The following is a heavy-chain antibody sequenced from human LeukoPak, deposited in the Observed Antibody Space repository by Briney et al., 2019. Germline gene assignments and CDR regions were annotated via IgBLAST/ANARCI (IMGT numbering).Heavy chain of an antibody. J-gene: IGHJ4*02. CDR1: GYTFTSYD. Sequence: GASVKVSYKASGYTFTSYDINWVRQATGQGLEWMGWMNPNSGNTGYAQKFQGTVTMTRNTSISTAYTELSILESEDNAVYYCARGRRSRENRYYFDYWGQGTLVTVSS. V-gene: IGHV1-8*01. CDR3: ARGRRSRENRYYFDY. D-gene: IGHD1-26*01. CDR2: MNPNSGNT.